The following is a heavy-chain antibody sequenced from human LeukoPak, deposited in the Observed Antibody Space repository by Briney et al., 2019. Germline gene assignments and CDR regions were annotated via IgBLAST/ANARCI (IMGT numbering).Heavy chain of an antibody. J-gene: IGHJ4*02. CDR1: GDTFSSYT. V-gene: IGHV1-69*02. Sequence: SVKVSCKASGDTFSSYTISWVRQAPGQGLEWMGRIIPILGVANYAPKPQGRVTITADKSTSTAYMDVSSLRSEDTAVYYCATWGSGYDYEYWGQGTLVTVSS. CDR3: ATWGSGYDYEY. CDR2: IIPILGVA. D-gene: IGHD5-12*01.